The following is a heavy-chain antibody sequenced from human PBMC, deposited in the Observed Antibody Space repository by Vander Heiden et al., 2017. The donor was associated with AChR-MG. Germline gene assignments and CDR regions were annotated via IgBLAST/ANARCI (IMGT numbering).Heavy chain of an antibody. D-gene: IGHD4-17*01. V-gene: IGHV3-23*01. Sequence: VHVFDSGGGLVQPGLSLRLSAEPFGIPFTDDRMTWVRPEPAKGLEWVSSISGSSVTTQYADSVKGRFTVARDNSKNTLYLQMHSLRADDTAVYYCAKDPNGDYIGTFDFWGQGTMVTVSS. CDR1: GIPFTDDR. CDR2: ISGSSVTT. CDR3: AKDPNGDYIGTFDF. J-gene: IGHJ3*01.